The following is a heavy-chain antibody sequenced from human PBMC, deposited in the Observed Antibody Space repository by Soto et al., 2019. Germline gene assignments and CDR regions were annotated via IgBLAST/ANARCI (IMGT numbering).Heavy chain of an antibody. V-gene: IGHV3-30*02. CDR3: TIVRVSDSALGH. Sequence: GGSLRLSCVGSGFIFSNNGMHWVRQTPGKGLEWVAFMSYDGSDTFYADSVKGRFTISRDNSKNTLFLHMSNLRAEDTAMYYCTIVRVSDSALGHWGQGTLVTVSS. CDR1: GFIFSNNG. CDR2: MSYDGSDT. J-gene: IGHJ4*02. D-gene: IGHD5-18*01.